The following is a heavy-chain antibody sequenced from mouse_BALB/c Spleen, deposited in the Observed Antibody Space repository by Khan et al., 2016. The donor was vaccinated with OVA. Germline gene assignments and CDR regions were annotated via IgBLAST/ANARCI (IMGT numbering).Heavy chain of an antibody. Sequence: VQLKESGPGLVAPSQCLSITCTVSGFSLTDYDVSWIRHPPGKVLEWLGVICGGGNTYYTSALKSRLSISKDTSKHQVFLKMNNLRTYDTAMYYGSKGVWSYYFALDYWGQGTSVTVSS. D-gene: IGHD2-10*02. J-gene: IGHJ4*01. CDR3: SKGVWSYYFALDY. CDR1: GFSLTDYD. CDR2: ICGGGNT. V-gene: IGHV2-6-5*01.